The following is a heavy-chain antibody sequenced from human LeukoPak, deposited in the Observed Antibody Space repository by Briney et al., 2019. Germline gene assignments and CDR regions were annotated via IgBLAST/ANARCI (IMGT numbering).Heavy chain of an antibody. CDR1: GFTFSSYA. CDR2: ISYDGSNK. Sequence: GGSLRLSCAASGFTFSSYAMHWVRQAPGKGLEWVAVISYDGSNKYYADSVKGRFTLSRDNSKNTLYLQMNSLRAEDTAVYYCARPMRGGIAVAGYYFDYWGQGTLVTVSS. V-gene: IGHV3-30-3*01. D-gene: IGHD6-19*01. J-gene: IGHJ4*02. CDR3: ARPMRGGIAVAGYYFDY.